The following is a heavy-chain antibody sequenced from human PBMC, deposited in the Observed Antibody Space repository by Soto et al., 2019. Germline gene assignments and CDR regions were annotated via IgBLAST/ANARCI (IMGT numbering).Heavy chain of an antibody. Sequence: PSETLSLTCTVSGGSVTSDSCSWVGFPPGKGKQWIGNIDYSGSTNYNPSLESRVIIEADTSKNQFTLKLTSVSAADTAVYYCAREAGGGYYGLDVWGPGTTVTVSS. V-gene: IGHV4-59*02. CDR3: AREAGGGYYGLDV. CDR1: GGSVTSDS. CDR2: IDYSGST. J-gene: IGHJ6*02. D-gene: IGHD3-10*01.